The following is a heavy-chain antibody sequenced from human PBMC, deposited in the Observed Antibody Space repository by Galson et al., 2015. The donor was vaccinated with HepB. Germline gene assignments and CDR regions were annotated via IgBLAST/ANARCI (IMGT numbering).Heavy chain of an antibody. CDR3: AKDRYDDRFYYYLDV. CDR1: EFTISSYT. D-gene: IGHD3-16*01. J-gene: IGHJ6*03. Sequence: SLRLSCAASEFTISSYTMIWVRQIPGKGLEWVSGISMSGGSTYYADSVKGRFTISRDNSKNMLHLQMNILRAEDTAVYYCAKDRYDDRFYYYLDVWGRGTTVTVSS. CDR2: ISMSGGST. V-gene: IGHV3-23*01.